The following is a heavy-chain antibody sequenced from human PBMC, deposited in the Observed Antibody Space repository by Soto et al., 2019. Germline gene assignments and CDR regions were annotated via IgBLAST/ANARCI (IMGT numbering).Heavy chain of an antibody. D-gene: IGHD6-19*01. CDR2: IYYSGST. V-gene: IGHV4-30-4*01. Sequence: QVQLQESGPGLVKPSQTLSLTCTVSGGSISSGDYYWSWIRQPPGKGLEWIGYIYYSGSTYYNPSLESRGTISVDTSKNQFSLKLSSVTAADTAVYYCARERPDGCRLDPWGQGTLVTVSS. CDR1: GGSISSGDYY. CDR3: ARERPDGCRLDP. J-gene: IGHJ5*02.